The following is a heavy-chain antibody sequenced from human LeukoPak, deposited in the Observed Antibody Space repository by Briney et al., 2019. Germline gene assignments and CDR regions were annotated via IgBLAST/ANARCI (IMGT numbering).Heavy chain of an antibody. D-gene: IGHD3/OR15-3a*01. Sequence: GASVKVSCKASGYTFTNYDINWVRQATGQGLEWMGWTNPKSGNTGCAQKFQGRVTMTRTNSISTAYMELSSLTSEDTAIYFCARGPSLHKDWVGGRWFDPWGQGTRVTVFS. CDR2: TNPKSGNT. CDR3: ARGPSLHKDWVGGRWFDP. V-gene: IGHV1-8*01. CDR1: GYTFTNYD. J-gene: IGHJ5*02.